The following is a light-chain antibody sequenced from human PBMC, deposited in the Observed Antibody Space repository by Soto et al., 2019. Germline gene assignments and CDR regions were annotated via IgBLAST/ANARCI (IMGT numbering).Light chain of an antibody. CDR2: GND. CDR1: SSNIGAGYN. V-gene: IGLV1-40*01. Sequence: QSVLTQPPSVSGAPGQRVTISCTGSSSNIGAGYNVHWYQQLPGTAPKLLIYGNDNRPSGVPGRFSGSKSGTSASLAITGLQAEDEADYYCQSYDTSLSGAWVFGGGTKLTVL. J-gene: IGLJ3*02. CDR3: QSYDTSLSGAWV.